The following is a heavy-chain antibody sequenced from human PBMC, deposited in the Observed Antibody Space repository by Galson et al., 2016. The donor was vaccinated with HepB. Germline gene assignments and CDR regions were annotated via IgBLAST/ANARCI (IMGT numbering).Heavy chain of an antibody. CDR2: ISYDGSNK. Sequence: SLRLSCAASGFTFSYYAIHWVRQAPGKGLEWVAVISYDGSNKYYADSVKGRLTISRDNSKNMLYLRMNSLRAEDTAVYYCARSVWRWRGMDVWGQGTTVTVSS. CDR3: ARSVWRWRGMDV. CDR1: GFTFSYYA. J-gene: IGHJ6*02. V-gene: IGHV3-30*04. D-gene: IGHD2-21*01.